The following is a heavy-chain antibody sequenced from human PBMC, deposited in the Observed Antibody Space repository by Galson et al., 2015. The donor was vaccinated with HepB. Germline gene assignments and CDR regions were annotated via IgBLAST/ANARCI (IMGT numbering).Heavy chain of an antibody. D-gene: IGHD2/OR15-2a*01. CDR2: IGIAGDI. V-gene: IGHV3-13*04. CDR1: GFTLISHD. CDR3: ARVFLNTFDI. J-gene: IGHJ3*02. Sequence: LRLSCAASGFTLISHDMHWVRQATGKGLEWVSGIGIAGDIYSLGSVKGRFTISRENAKNSLYLQMNSLRTEDTAVYYCARVFLNTFDIWGQGTMATVSS.